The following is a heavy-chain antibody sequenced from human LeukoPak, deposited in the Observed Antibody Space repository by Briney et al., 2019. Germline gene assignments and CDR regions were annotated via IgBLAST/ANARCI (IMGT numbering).Heavy chain of an antibody. Sequence: GASVKVSCKASGYTFTGYYMHWVRQAPGQGLEWMGWINPNSGNTGYAQKFQGRVTITRNTSISTAYMELSSLRSEDTAVYYCARRKTYDFWSGYYYYMDVWGKGTTVTVSS. CDR3: ARRKTYDFWSGYYYYMDV. J-gene: IGHJ6*03. V-gene: IGHV1-8*03. CDR2: INPNSGNT. D-gene: IGHD3-3*01. CDR1: GYTFTGYY.